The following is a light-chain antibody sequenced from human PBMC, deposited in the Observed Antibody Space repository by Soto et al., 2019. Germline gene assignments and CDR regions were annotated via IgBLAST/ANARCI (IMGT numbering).Light chain of an antibody. CDR3: QKYNSAPTT. V-gene: IGKV1-27*01. J-gene: IGKJ1*01. CDR2: AAS. Sequence: DIPMTQSPSSLSASVGDRVTITCQASQGISNYLAWYQQKPGKVPKLLIYAASTLQSGVPSRFSGSGSGTDFTLNISSLQPEDVATYYCQKYNSAPTTFGQGTKVEIK. CDR1: QGISNY.